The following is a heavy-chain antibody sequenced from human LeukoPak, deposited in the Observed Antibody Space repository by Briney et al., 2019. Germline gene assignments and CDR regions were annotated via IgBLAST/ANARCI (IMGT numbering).Heavy chain of an antibody. CDR1: GASVSSSH. CDR3: ARGFLQRFDR. J-gene: IGHJ5*02. CDR2: VDYNGSA. D-gene: IGHD5-18*01. V-gene: IGHV4-59*02. Sequence: PSQSLSLTSTVSGASVSSSHWNWIRHTPRKGREWIANVDYNGSAKYKPSLRGRGTMSLDTPKNQFYLKLESVTAAHTPRYYCARGFLQRFDRWGQGTLVTVSS.